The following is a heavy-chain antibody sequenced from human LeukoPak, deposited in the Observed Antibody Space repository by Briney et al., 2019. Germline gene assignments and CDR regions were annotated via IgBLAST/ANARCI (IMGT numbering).Heavy chain of an antibody. CDR3: AKDWWSSWYRTPSDY. J-gene: IGHJ4*02. V-gene: IGHV1-2*02. CDR1: GYTFTGYY. CDR2: INPNSGGT. Sequence: ASVKVSCKASGYTFTGYYMHWVRQAPGQGLEWMGWINPNSGGTNYAQKFQGRVTMTRGTSISTAYMELSRLRSDDTAVYYCAKDWWSSWYRTPSDYWGQGTLVTVSS. D-gene: IGHD6-13*01.